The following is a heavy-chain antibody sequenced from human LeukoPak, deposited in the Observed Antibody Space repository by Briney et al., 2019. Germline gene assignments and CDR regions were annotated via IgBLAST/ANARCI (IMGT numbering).Heavy chain of an antibody. Sequence: GGSLRLSCAASGFTFSSYAMSWVRQAPGKGLEWVSAISGSGGSTYYADSVKGRFTISRDNARDSLYLEMNNLRPEDTAVYYCVTNGGKWGQGTLVTVSS. V-gene: IGHV3-23*01. J-gene: IGHJ4*02. CDR1: GFTFSSYA. CDR2: ISGSGGST. D-gene: IGHD3-16*01. CDR3: VTNGGK.